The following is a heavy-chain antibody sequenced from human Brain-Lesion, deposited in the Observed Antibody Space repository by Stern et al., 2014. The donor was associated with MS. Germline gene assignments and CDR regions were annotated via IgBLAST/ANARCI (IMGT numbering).Heavy chain of an antibody. Sequence: VQLVQSGGDLVQPGRSLRLSCAAFGFTFDDYAMPWVRQAQGKGLEWVAGISWNSGTIGYADSVKGRFTTSRDNAYSSLYLQMNSLRPEDTALYYCARDITGSSAYFAYWGQGTLVTVSS. CDR3: ARDITGSSAYFAY. D-gene: IGHD1-14*01. V-gene: IGHV3-9*01. CDR1: GFTFDDYA. J-gene: IGHJ4*02. CDR2: ISWNSGTI.